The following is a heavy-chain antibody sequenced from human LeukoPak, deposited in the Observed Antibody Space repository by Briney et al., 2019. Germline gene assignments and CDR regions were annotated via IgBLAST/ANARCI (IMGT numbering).Heavy chain of an antibody. D-gene: IGHD1-26*01. CDR2: ISGGGGST. CDR3: AKNVALYSGNYYGS. CDR1: GFTFSSDA. V-gene: IGHV3-23*01. Sequence: PPGGSLRLSCAASGFTFSSDAMSWVRQAPGKGLEWVSGISGGGGSTYYADSVKGRFTIFRDNSKNTLYLQMNSLRAEDTAAYYCAKNVALYSGNYYGSWGQGTLVTVSS. J-gene: IGHJ5*02.